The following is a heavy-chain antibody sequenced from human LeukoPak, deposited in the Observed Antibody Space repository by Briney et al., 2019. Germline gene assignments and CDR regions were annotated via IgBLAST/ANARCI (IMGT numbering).Heavy chain of an antibody. J-gene: IGHJ4*02. CDR1: GYTFTSYG. V-gene: IGHV1-18*01. Sequence: ASVKVSCKASGYTFTSYGISWVRQAPGQGLEWMGWISAYNGNTNYAQKLQGRVTMTTDTSTSTAYMELRSLRTDDPAVYYCASSGYTRPLDYWGQGTLVTVSS. D-gene: IGHD5-18*01. CDR2: ISAYNGNT. CDR3: ASSGYTRPLDY.